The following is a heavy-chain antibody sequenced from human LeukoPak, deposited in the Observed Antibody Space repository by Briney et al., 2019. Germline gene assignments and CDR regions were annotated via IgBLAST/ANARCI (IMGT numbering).Heavy chain of an antibody. D-gene: IGHD3-22*01. CDR3: ARVEYRGSRGYSVYCFDY. Sequence: SETLSLTCTVSGGSISSSTYSWGWIRQPPGKGLEWIGSIYYSGSTYYNPSLKSRVTISVDTSKNQFSLKLSSVTAADTAVYYCARVEYRGSRGYSVYCFDYWGQGSLVTVSS. CDR1: GGSISSSTYS. CDR2: IYYSGST. J-gene: IGHJ4*02. V-gene: IGHV4-39*07.